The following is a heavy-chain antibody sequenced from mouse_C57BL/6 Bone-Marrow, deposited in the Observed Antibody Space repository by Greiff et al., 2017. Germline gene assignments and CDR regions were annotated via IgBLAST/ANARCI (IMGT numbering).Heavy chain of an antibody. J-gene: IGHJ3*01. Sequence: VKLVESGAELVRPGTSVKLSCKASGYTFTSYWMHWVKQRPGQGLEWIGVIDPSDSYTNYNQKFKGKATLTVDTSSSTAYMQLSSLTSEDSAVYYCARYDYDGFAYWGQGTLVTVSA. CDR1: GYTFTSYW. V-gene: IGHV1-59*01. D-gene: IGHD2-4*01. CDR2: IDPSDSYT. CDR3: ARYDYDGFAY.